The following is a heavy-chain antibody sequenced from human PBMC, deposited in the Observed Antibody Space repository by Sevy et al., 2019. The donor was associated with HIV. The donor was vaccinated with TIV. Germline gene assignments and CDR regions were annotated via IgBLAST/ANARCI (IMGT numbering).Heavy chain of an antibody. CDR3: AKEWKTIRSWFDP. CDR1: GYTFTSYG. CDR2: ISGYDGKT. Sequence: ASVKVSCKASGYTFTSYGISWVRQAPGQGLEWMGWISGYDGKTYYAQKLQGRVTMTTDTPTSTAYMELRSLRSDDTAVYYCAKEWKTIRSWFDPWGQGTLVTVSS. V-gene: IGHV1-18*01. D-gene: IGHD3-3*02. J-gene: IGHJ5*02.